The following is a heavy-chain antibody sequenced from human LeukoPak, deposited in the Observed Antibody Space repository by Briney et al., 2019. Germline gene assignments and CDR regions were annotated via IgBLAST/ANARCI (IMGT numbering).Heavy chain of an antibody. CDR3: ARGYCSGGSCYDRYYYGMDV. Sequence: GGSLRLSCAASGFTFSSYSMNWVRQAPGKGLEWVSSISSSSSYIYYADSVKGRFTISRDNAKNSLYLQMNSLRAEDTAVYYCARGYCSGGSCYDRYYYGMDVWGQGTTVTVSS. D-gene: IGHD2-15*01. CDR1: GFTFSSYS. V-gene: IGHV3-21*01. CDR2: ISSSSSYI. J-gene: IGHJ6*02.